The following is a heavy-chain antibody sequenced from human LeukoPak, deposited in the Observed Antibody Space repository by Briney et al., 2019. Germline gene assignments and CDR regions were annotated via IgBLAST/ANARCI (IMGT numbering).Heavy chain of an antibody. J-gene: IGHJ5*02. CDR1: GFTFSSYA. Sequence: HPGRSLRLSCAASGFTFSSYAMHWVRQAPGKGLEWVAVISYDGSNKYYADSVKGRFTISRDNSKNTLYLQMNSLRAEDTAVYYCARDLGQYYDTSDNWFDPWGQGTLVTVSS. CDR2: ISYDGSNK. D-gene: IGHD3-22*01. CDR3: ARDLGQYYDTSDNWFDP. V-gene: IGHV3-30*04.